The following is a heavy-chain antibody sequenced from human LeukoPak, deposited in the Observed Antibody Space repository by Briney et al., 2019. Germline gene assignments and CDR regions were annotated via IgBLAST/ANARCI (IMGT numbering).Heavy chain of an antibody. CDR2: VNPNSGGT. J-gene: IGHJ5*02. D-gene: IGHD2-2*01. CDR1: GYTFTGYY. V-gene: IGHV1-2*02. Sequence: ASVKVSCKASGYTFTGYYMHWVRQAPGQGLEWMGWVNPNSGGTNYAQKFQGRVTMTRDTSISTAYMELSRLRSDDTAVYYCARTWDIVVVPAASVFDPWGQGTLVTVSS. CDR3: ARTWDIVVVPAASVFDP.